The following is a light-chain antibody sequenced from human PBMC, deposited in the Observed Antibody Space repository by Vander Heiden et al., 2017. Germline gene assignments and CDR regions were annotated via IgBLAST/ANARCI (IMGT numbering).Light chain of an antibody. CDR1: SSDVGGYNY. V-gene: IGLV2-14*03. CDR3: SSYTSSSTVV. J-gene: IGLJ1*01. CDR2: DVS. Sequence: QSALTQPASVSGPPGQSITISCTGTSSDVGGYNYVSWYQQHPGKAPKLMIYDVSNRPSGVSNRFSGSKSGNTASLTISGLQAEDEADYYCSSYTSSSTVVFGTGTKVTVL.